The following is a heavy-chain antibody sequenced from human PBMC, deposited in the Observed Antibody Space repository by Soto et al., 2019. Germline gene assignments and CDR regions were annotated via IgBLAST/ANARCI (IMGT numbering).Heavy chain of an antibody. Sequence: PWGSLRLSCEASGFTFSNYSMSWVRQAPGKGLEWVSGMNSGGRSYYADSLKGRFTISRDTSKNMVYLQMNGLRADDTAVFYCAKALQYSSSRDYFYYGMDVWGQGTTVTVSS. J-gene: IGHJ6*02. D-gene: IGHD6-6*01. CDR1: GFTFSNYS. CDR2: MNSGGRS. V-gene: IGHV3-23*01. CDR3: AKALQYSSSRDYFYYGMDV.